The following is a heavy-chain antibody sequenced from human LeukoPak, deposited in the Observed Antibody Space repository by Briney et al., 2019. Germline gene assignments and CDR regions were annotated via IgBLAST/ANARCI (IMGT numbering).Heavy chain of an antibody. D-gene: IGHD6-13*01. CDR1: GFTFTDYW. CDR2: IRQDGGEK. Sequence: GGSLRLSCAVSGFTFTDYWMNWVRQAPGKGLEWVGGIRQDGGEKSYVDSVMGRFTISRDDTKSSLYLQINSLRAEDTAVYYCARDGTAAGLYFDLWGQGTLVTVSS. V-gene: IGHV3-7*01. J-gene: IGHJ4*01. CDR3: ARDGTAAGLYFDL.